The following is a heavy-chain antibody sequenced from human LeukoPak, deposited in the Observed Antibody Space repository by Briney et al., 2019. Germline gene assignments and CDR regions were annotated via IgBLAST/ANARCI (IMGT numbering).Heavy chain of an antibody. D-gene: IGHD3-10*01. CDR2: INPDSGDT. J-gene: IGHJ5*02. CDR1: GYTFTGYY. CDR3: TRDLLGGSGTFDT. Sequence: ASVKVSCKASGYTFTGYYLHCVRQAPGQGLEWMGWINPDSGDTNYLQKFQGRVTMTRDTSISTAYMELSRLSSDDTAVYYCTRDLLGGSGTFDTWGQGTLVTVSS. V-gene: IGHV1-2*02.